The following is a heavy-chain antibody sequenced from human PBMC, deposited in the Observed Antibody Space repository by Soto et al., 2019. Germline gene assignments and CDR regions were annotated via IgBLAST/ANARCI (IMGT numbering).Heavy chain of an antibody. CDR3: ARLLGYCSSRKCHHYCEQ. J-gene: IGHJ4*02. CDR2: MFYGGST. CDR1: GGSIDTRTFY. D-gene: IGHD2-8*01. Sequence: QLQLQESGPGLVKPSETLSLTCLVSGGSIDTRTFYWCWLRQTPGKGLEWIRSMFYGGSTDYNASPRSLVAISDDASKNQFFLRVFSVTAAVTAVYSCARLLGYCSSRKCHHYCEQWGQRTLVTVSS. V-gene: IGHV4-39*01.